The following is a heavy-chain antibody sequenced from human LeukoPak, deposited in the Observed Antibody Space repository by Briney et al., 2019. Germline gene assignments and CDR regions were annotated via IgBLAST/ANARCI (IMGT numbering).Heavy chain of an antibody. CDR2: SNAGNGNT. CDR1: GYTFTSYA. V-gene: IGHV1-3*01. D-gene: IGHD1-1*01. CDR3: ARKATGTTAGWFDP. J-gene: IGHJ5*02. Sequence: GASVKVSCKASGYTFTSYAMHWVRQAPGQSLEWMGWSNAGNGNTKYSQKFQGRVTITRDTSASTAYMELSSLRSEDTAVYYCARKATGTTAGWFDPWGQGTLVTVSS.